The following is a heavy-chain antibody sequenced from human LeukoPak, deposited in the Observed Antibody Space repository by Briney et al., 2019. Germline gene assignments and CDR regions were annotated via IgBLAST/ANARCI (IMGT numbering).Heavy chain of an antibody. Sequence: PGGSLRLSCAASGFIFSNYAINWVRQAPGKGLEWVAAISHDGSHKYYADSVKGQFTISGDNSKNTVYLQMNSLRGEDTAVYYCARGNSINYYYYGMDVWGQGTTVTVSS. CDR3: ARGNSINYYYYGMDV. CDR2: ISHDGSHK. D-gene: IGHD3-10*01. J-gene: IGHJ6*02. CDR1: GFIFSNYA. V-gene: IGHV3-30-3*01.